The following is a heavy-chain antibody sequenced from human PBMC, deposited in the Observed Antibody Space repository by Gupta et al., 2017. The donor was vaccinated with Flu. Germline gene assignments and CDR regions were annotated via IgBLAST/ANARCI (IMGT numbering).Heavy chain of an antibody. CDR2: IKGDGSER. V-gene: IGHV3-7*01. CDR1: LTYSDHW. Sequence: LTYSDHWMTWVRQGPGEGLEWVANIKGDGSERYYVESVKGRFTISRDNDRNSLFLQMNSLRVEDTAIYFCVSTFAGIAAHSWGQGTLGTVSA. D-gene: IGHD1-1*01. J-gene: IGHJ4*02. CDR3: VSTFAGIAAHS.